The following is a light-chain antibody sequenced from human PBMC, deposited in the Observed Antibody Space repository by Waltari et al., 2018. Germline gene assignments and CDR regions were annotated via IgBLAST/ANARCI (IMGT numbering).Light chain of an antibody. CDR2: GAS. CDR3: QKYDSAPQT. V-gene: IGKV1-27*01. J-gene: IGKJ1*01. CDR1: QGISID. Sequence: DIQMTQSPSSLSASVGDRVTITCRASQGISIDLVWYQQKPGKAPKLLISGASTLQFGVPSRFSGSGSGTDFTLTISGLQPDDFATYYCQKYDSAPQTFGQGTKVEIK.